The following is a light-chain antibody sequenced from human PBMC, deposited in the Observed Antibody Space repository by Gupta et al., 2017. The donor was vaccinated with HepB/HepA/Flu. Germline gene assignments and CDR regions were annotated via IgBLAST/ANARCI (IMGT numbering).Light chain of an antibody. CDR3: QQFDSSPFT. CDR2: GAS. V-gene: IGKV3-20*01. CDR1: QSVNSDY. Sequence: EIVLTQSPGTLSLSPGERATPSCRASQSVNSDYLAWYQQKPGQAPRLLIYGASSRATGIPETFIGGGSGTEFTLTISRLEPEDFAVYYCQQFDSSPFTFGHGTKVDIK. J-gene: IGKJ3*01.